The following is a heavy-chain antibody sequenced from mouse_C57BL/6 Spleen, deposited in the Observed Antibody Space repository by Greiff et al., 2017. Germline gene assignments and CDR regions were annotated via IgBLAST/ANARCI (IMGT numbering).Heavy chain of an antibody. CDR1: GFNITDYY. V-gene: IGHV14-2*01. CDR3: AISSGYESYFDY. CDR2: IDPEDGET. D-gene: IGHD3-2*02. Sequence: VQLQQSGAELVKPGASVKLSCTASGFNITDYYMHWVKQRTEQGLEWIGRIDPEDGETKYAPKFQGKATITADTSSNTAYLQLSSLTSEDTAVYYCAISSGYESYFDYWGQGTTLTVSS. J-gene: IGHJ2*01.